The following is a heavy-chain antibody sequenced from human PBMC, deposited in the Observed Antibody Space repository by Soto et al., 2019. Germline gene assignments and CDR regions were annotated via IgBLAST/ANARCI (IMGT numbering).Heavy chain of an antibody. CDR3: ARVSSAYCGGDCYSFLDY. V-gene: IGHV1-69*13. D-gene: IGHD2-21*02. CDR2: IIPIFGTA. J-gene: IGHJ4*02. Sequence: SVKVSCKASGGTFSSYAISWVRQAPGQGLEWMGGIIPIFGTANYAQKFQGRVTITADESTSTAYMELSSLRSEDTAVYYCARVSSAYCGGDCYSFLDYWGQGTLVTVSS. CDR1: GGTFSSYA.